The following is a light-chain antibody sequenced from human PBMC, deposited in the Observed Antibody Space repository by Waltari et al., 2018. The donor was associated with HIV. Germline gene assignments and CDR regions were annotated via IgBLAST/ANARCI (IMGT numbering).Light chain of an antibody. CDR1: SDDGGYYNY. Sequence: QSALTQPATVSGSPGQSIVISCTGSSDDGGYYNYVSWYQQHPGKVPKLVIYDVTSRPSGVSNRFSGSKSGNPASLTISGLRADDEADYYCSSYVGSSTSWLFGGGTKLTV. CDR2: DVT. CDR3: SSYVGSSTSWL. V-gene: IGLV2-14*03. J-gene: IGLJ3*02.